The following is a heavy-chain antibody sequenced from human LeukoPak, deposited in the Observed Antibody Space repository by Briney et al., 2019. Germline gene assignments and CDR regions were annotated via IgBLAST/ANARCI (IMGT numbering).Heavy chain of an antibody. D-gene: IGHD3-10*01. Sequence: PSGTLSLTCTVSGGSISRGGYYWRWLRQHPGKGLEWIGYIYYSGSTYYNPSLKSRVTISVDTSKNQFSLKLSSVTAADTAVYYCARGAMVRGVIIDGDDYWGQGTLVTVSS. CDR2: IYYSGST. CDR3: ARGAMVRGVIIDGDDY. J-gene: IGHJ4*02. CDR1: GGSISRGGYY. V-gene: IGHV4-31*03.